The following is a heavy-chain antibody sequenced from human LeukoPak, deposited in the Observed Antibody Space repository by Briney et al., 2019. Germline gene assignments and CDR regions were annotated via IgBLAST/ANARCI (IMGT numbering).Heavy chain of an antibody. V-gene: IGHV6-1*01. CDR3: ARDPRIAPDMNFDY. CDR2: TYYRSKWFS. D-gene: IGHD6-13*01. CDR1: GDSVSSKSAT. J-gene: IGHJ4*02. Sequence: SQTLSLTCAISGDSVSSKSATWNWIRQSPSGGLEWLGRTYYRSKWFSHYAESVKGRITVNPDTAKNQFSLQLNSVTPEDTAVYYCARDPRIAPDMNFDYWGLGTLVTVSS.